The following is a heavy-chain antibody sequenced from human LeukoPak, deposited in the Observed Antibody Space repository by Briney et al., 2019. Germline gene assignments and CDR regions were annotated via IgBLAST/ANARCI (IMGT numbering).Heavy chain of an antibody. CDR2: IYYSGST. V-gene: IGHV4-39*01. Sequence: SETLSLTCTVSGGSISSISYYWGWIRQPPGKGLEWIGSIYYSGSTYYNPSLKSRVTISVDTSKNQFSLKLSSVTAADTAVYYCARGVDYYGSGSYYPLDYWGQGTLVTVSS. CDR3: ARGVDYYGSGSYYPLDY. D-gene: IGHD3-10*01. CDR1: GGSISSISYY. J-gene: IGHJ4*02.